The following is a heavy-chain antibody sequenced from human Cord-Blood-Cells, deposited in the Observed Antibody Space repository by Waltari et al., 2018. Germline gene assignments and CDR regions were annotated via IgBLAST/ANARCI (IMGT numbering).Heavy chain of an antibody. J-gene: IGHJ4*02. D-gene: IGHD2-2*01. Sequence: QVQLVQSGAEVKKPGSSVKVSCKASGATFSSYAISWVRQAPGQGLEWMGGIIPILGIANYAQKFQGRVTITADESTSTAYMELSSLRSEDTAVYYCARGYCSSTSCYFDYWGQGTLVTVSS. CDR1: GATFSSYA. CDR2: IIPILGIA. CDR3: ARGYCSSTSCYFDY. V-gene: IGHV1-69*04.